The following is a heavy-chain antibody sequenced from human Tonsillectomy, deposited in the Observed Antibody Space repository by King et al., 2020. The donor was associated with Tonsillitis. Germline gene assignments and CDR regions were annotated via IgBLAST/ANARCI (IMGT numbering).Heavy chain of an antibody. V-gene: IGHV1-2*02. Sequence: QLVQSGAEVKKPGASVKVSCKASGYTFIGYYMHWVRQAPGQGLEWMGWINPNSGGTNYAQKFQGRVTMTRDTSISTAYMELRRLRSDDTAVYYCARDHYYDSSGLFDYWGQGTLVTVSS. CDR3: ARDHYYDSSGLFDY. J-gene: IGHJ4*02. CDR1: GYTFIGYY. D-gene: IGHD3-22*01. CDR2: INPNSGGT.